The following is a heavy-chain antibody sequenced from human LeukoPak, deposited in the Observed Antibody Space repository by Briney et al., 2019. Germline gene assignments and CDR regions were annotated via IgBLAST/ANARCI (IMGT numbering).Heavy chain of an antibody. CDR3: ARDLAMVRGARYRPYNWFDP. D-gene: IGHD3-10*01. CDR1: RGTFSSYA. J-gene: IGHJ5*02. CDR2: IIPTFGTA. Sequence: GASVKVPCKTSRGTFSSYALIWVRQAPGQGLEWMGGIIPTFGTAAYAQKFQGRVTISADESTSTAYMELSSLTSEDTAVYYCARDLAMVRGARYRPYNWFDPWGQGTLVTVSS. V-gene: IGHV1-69*13.